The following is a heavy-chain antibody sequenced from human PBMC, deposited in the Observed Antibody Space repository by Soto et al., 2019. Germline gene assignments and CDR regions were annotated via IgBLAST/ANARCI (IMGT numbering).Heavy chain of an antibody. V-gene: IGHV3-30*18. Sequence: PGGSLRLSCAASGFTFSSYGMHWVRQAPGKGLEWVAVISYDGSNKYYADSVKGRFTISRDNSKNTLYLQMNSLRAEDTAVYYCAKNGGDGYNFMDYWGQGTLVNVSS. D-gene: IGHD5-12*01. CDR2: ISYDGSNK. CDR3: AKNGGDGYNFMDY. J-gene: IGHJ4*02. CDR1: GFTFSSYG.